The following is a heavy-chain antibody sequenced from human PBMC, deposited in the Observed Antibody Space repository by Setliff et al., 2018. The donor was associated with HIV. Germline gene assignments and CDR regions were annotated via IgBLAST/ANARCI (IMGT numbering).Heavy chain of an antibody. J-gene: IGHJ6*03. CDR1: GFTFSNFA. CDR2: IYSGGNP. D-gene: IGHD2-15*01. V-gene: IGHV3-23*03. Sequence: GGSLRLSCEASGFTFSNFAMSWVRQAPGKGLEWVSLIYSGGNPYYADSVKGRFTISRDNAKNFLYLQMNSLRVEDTAVYYCARPLDFYCRGGSCRGYNYYYMDAWGKGTTVTVSS. CDR3: ARPLDFYCRGGSCRGYNYYYMDA.